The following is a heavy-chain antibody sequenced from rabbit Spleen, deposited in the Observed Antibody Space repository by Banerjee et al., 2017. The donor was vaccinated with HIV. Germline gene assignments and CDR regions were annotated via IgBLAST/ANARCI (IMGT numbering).Heavy chain of an antibody. D-gene: IGHD6-1*01. Sequence: QEQLVESGGDLVKPEGSLTLTCTASGFSFSSSYWICWVRQAPGKGLEWIGFIYTGNGENYYASWAKGRFTITKTSSTTVTLQMTSLTAADTATYFCARNDVDYPAYGYAIDLWGQGTLVTVS. CDR3: ARNDVDYPAYGYAIDL. J-gene: IGHJ4*01. CDR1: GFSFSSSYW. V-gene: IGHV1S45*01. CDR2: IYTGNGEN.